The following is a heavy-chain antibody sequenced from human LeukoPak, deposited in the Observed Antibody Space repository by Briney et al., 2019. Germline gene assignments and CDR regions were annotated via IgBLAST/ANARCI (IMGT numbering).Heavy chain of an antibody. CDR2: IYPGDSDT. CDR3: AIDYYDSSGPDAFDI. V-gene: IGHV5-51*01. Sequence: GESLKISCKGSGYSSTSYWIGWVRQMPGKGLEWMGIIYPGDSDTRYSPSFQGQVTISADKSISTAYLQWSSLKASDTAMYYCAIDYYDSSGPDAFDIWGQGTMVTVSS. J-gene: IGHJ3*02. D-gene: IGHD3-22*01. CDR1: GYSSTSYW.